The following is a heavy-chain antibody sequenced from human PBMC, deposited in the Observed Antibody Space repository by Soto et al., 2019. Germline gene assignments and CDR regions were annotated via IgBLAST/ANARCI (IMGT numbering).Heavy chain of an antibody. CDR3: AKVPDYGEN. D-gene: IGHD4-17*01. V-gene: IGHV4-34*01. Sequence: SETLSLTCAVYGGSFSTYYWSWIRQPPGKGLEWLGEINHRGSTNYYPSLKSRLTISVDTSKNQFSLNLISVTAADRAVYFCAKVPDYGENWGQGTLVTVSS. J-gene: IGHJ4*02. CDR1: GGSFSTYY. CDR2: INHRGST.